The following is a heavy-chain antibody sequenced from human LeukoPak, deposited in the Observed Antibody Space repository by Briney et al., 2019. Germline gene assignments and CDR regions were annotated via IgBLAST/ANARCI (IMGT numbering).Heavy chain of an antibody. CDR1: GYTFTGYY. J-gene: IGHJ4*02. V-gene: IGHV1-2*02. CDR3: ARDYSSSIH. CDR2: INPNIGDT. D-gene: IGHD6-6*01. Sequence: ASVKVSCKASGYTFTGYYMYWMRQAPAQGREWMGWINPNIGDTNYAQKFQGRVTMTSDTSISTAYMELTRLRSDNTAMYYCARDYSSSIHWRQGTLHSVSS.